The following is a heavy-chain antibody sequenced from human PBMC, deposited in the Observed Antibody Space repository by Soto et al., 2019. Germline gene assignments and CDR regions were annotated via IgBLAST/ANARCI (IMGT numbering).Heavy chain of an antibody. CDR3: PASYGSGSTLFDA. J-gene: IGHJ4*02. D-gene: IGHD3-10*01. CDR2: VNPIVGMS. Sequence: QVQLVQSGTEVKKPGSSVKVSCTASGGTFDFYTINWVRQAPGRGLEWVGRVNPIVGMSTSALKFQGRVTCSADKSTNTGFMHLTPLKTEDTAVYFWPASYGSGSTLFDAWCPGTLVTISS. V-gene: IGHV1-69*02. CDR1: GGTFDFYT.